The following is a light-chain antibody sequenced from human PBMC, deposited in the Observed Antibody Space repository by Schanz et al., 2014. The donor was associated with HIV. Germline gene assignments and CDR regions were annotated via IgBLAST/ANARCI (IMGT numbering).Light chain of an antibody. CDR3: CSYTSSSTLV. V-gene: IGLV2-14*01. CDR1: TSDIGAYNY. J-gene: IGLJ2*01. CDR2: EVS. Sequence: QSALTQPPSASGSPGHSVTISCTGTTSDIGAYNYVSWYQLHPGRAPKLLISEVSKRPSGVSSRFSGSKSGNTASLTISGLLADDEADYYCCSYTSSSTLVFGGGTKLTVL.